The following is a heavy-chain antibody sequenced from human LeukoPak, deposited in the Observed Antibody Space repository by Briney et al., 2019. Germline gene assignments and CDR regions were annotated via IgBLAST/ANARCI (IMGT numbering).Heavy chain of an antibody. CDR1: GFIFSNYG. V-gene: IGHV3-33*01. Sequence: PGRTLRVSCAASGFIFSNYGMHWVRQAPGKGLEWVAVIWYDGSNKYYADSVKGRFTISRDNSKNTVYLQMNSLRAEDTAVYYCARGLRNTDSFDIWGQGTMVTVSP. J-gene: IGHJ3*02. CDR3: ARGLRNTDSFDI. CDR2: IWYDGSNK.